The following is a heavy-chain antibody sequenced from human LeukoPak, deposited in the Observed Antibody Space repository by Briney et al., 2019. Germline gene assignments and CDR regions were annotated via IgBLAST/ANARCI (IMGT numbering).Heavy chain of an antibody. CDR1: GDSISSYY. D-gene: IGHD6-19*01. CDR2: IYYSGST. Sequence: PSETLSLTCTVSGDSISSYYWSWIRQPPGKGLEWIGYIYYSGSTNYNPSLKSRVTISVDTSKNQFSLKLSSVTAADTAVYYCARGQFLYSTGWPSTIRFDYWGQGALVTVSS. CDR3: ARGQFLYSTGWPSTIRFDY. J-gene: IGHJ4*02. V-gene: IGHV4-59*12.